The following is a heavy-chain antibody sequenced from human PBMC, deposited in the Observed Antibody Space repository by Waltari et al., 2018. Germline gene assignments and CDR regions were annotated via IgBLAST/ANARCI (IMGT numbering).Heavy chain of an antibody. J-gene: IGHJ4*02. CDR3: ASRRRVVVAATSPHRY. CDR1: GGSFSGYY. V-gene: IGHV4-34*01. Sequence: QVQLQQWGAGLLKPSETLSLTCAVYGGSFSGYYWSWIRKPPGKGLEWIGEINHSGSTNYNPSLKSRVTISVDTSKNQFSLKLSSVTAADTAVYYCASRRRVVVAATSPHRYWGQGTLVTVSS. D-gene: IGHD2-15*01. CDR2: INHSGST.